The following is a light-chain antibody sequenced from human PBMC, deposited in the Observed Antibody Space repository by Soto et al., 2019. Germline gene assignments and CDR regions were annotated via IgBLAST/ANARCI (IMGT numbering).Light chain of an antibody. Sequence: SALTQPASVSGSPGQSITISCIGTSSDVGGYNYVSWYQQFPGRAPKLIIEEVSNRPSGVSNRFSGSKSGNTASLTISGLQAEDEADYHCSSHTSAHTLVFGTGTKVTVL. CDR3: SSHTSAHTLV. J-gene: IGLJ1*01. V-gene: IGLV2-14*01. CDR2: EVS. CDR1: SSDVGGYNY.